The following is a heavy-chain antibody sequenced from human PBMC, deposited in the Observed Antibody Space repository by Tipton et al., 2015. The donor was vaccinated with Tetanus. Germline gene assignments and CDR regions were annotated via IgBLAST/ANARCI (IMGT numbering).Heavy chain of an antibody. J-gene: IGHJ4*02. D-gene: IGHD3-3*01. CDR1: GASIRSYY. CDR2: THHSGNT. CDR3: ARIYDFWSGYYSDH. V-gene: IGHV4-59*08. Sequence: TLSLTCSVSGASIRSYYWNWIRQVPGKGLEWIGYTHHSGNTKYNPSLSGRVTTSVDTSKNQFSLKLSSVTAADTAVYYCARIYDFWSGYYSDHWGQETLVTVSS.